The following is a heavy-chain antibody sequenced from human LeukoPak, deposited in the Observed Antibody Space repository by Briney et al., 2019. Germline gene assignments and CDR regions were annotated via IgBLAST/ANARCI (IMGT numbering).Heavy chain of an antibody. CDR1: RFSFSTSV. V-gene: IGHV3-23*01. D-gene: IGHD2-21*02. CDR2: IRGSSETT. CDR3: AAMKGGGGDPIGGFDF. J-gene: IGHJ4*02. Sequence: GGALRLSCAASRFSFSTSVMSWVRQAPGKGREWVSTIRGSSETTYYADSVKGRFTISRDDSRSTLSLQMTSLRVDDTALYHCAAMKGGGGDPIGGFDFWGQGTLVTVSS.